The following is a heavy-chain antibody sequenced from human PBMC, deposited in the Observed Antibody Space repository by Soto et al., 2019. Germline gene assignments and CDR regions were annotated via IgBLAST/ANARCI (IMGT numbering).Heavy chain of an antibody. D-gene: IGHD2-15*01. J-gene: IGHJ4*02. V-gene: IGHV3-33*01. CDR3: ARDGGPGWYYFDY. CDR2: IWYDGSNK. Sequence: QVQLVESGGGVVQPGRSLRLSCAASGFTFSSYGMHWVRQAPGKGLEWVAVIWYDGSNKYYADSVKGRFTISRDNSKNTLYLQMNSLRAEDTAVYYCARDGGPGWYYFDYWGQGTLVTVSS. CDR1: GFTFSSYG.